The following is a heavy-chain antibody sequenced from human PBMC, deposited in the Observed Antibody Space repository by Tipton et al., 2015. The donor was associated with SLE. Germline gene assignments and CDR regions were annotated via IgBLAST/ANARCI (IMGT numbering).Heavy chain of an antibody. Sequence: TLSLTCAVSGYSISSGYYWSWIRQPPGKGLEWIGEINHSGSTNYNPSLKSRVTISVDTSKNQFSLKLSPVTAADTAVYYCARGSRITIFGVVQYYFDYWGQGTLVTVSS. CDR2: INHSGST. CDR1: GYSISSGYY. J-gene: IGHJ4*02. CDR3: ARGSRITIFGVVQYYFDY. V-gene: IGHV4-34*01. D-gene: IGHD3-3*01.